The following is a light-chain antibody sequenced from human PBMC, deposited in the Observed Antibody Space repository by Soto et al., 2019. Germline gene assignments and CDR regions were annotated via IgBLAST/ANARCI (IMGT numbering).Light chain of an antibody. J-gene: IGKJ5*01. CDR1: QSVIGRQ. V-gene: IGKV3-20*01. CDR2: GVS. CDR3: QVYGPSPPLT. Sequence: IVLTQSPGTLSLSPGERATLSCRASQSVIGRQLAWYQHKPGQAPRLLIYGVSIRATGIPDRFTGSGSVTDFTLTISRLEPEDCAVFYCQVYGPSPPLTFGQGTRLEIK.